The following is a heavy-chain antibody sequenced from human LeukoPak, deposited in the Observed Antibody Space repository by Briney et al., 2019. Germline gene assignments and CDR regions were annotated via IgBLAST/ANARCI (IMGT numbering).Heavy chain of an antibody. D-gene: IGHD6-13*01. CDR2: ISGSGGST. CDR1: GFTFSSYA. Sequence: PGGSLRLSCAASGFTFSSYAMSWVRQAPGKGLEWVSAISGSGGSTYYADSVKGRFTISRDNSKNTLYLQINSLRAEDTAVYYCAKVDVLSSWYFYFDYWGQGTLVTVSS. CDR3: AKVDVLSSWYFYFDY. J-gene: IGHJ4*02. V-gene: IGHV3-23*01.